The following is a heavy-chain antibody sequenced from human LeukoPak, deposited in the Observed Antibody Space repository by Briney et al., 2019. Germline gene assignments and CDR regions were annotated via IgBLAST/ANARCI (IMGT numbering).Heavy chain of an antibody. CDR1: GGSFSGYY. CDR2: INHSGST. V-gene: IGHV4-34*01. D-gene: IGHD3-22*01. J-gene: IGHJ4*02. CDR3: ASRELDYYDSSGYSEFDY. Sequence: PETLSLTCAVYGGSFSGYYWSWIRQPPGKGLEWIGEINHSGSTNYNPSLKSRVTISVDTSKNQFSLKLSSVTAADTAVYYCASRELDYYDSSGYSEFDYWGQGTLVTVSS.